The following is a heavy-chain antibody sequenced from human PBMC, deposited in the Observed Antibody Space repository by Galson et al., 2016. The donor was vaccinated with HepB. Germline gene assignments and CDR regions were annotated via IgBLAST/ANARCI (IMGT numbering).Heavy chain of an antibody. V-gene: IGHV3-53*01. CDR1: GFTVSSNY. D-gene: IGHD3-22*01. J-gene: IGHJ2*01. Sequence: SLRLSCAASGFTVSSNYMSWVRQAPGKGLEWVSVIYSGGSTYYADSVKGRFTISRDNSKNTLYLQMNSLRAEDTAVYYCVAHYYDSSGYWYFDLWGQGILVTVSS. CDR3: VAHYYDSSGYWYFDL. CDR2: IYSGGST.